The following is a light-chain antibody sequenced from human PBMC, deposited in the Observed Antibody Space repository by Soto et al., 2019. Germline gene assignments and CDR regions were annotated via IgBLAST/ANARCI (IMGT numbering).Light chain of an antibody. J-gene: IGKJ1*01. CDR3: QQYGSSPRT. CDR1: QTISGT. V-gene: IGKV3-20*01. Sequence: EIVLTQSPGTLSLSPGERATLSCRASQTISGTLAWYQQKPGQAPRLLIHGASTRAPGIPDRFSGSGSATDFTLTISRLEPEDFAVYYCQQYGSSPRTFGQGTKVDIK. CDR2: GAS.